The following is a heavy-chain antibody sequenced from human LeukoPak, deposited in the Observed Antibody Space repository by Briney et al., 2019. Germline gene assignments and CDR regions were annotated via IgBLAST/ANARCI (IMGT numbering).Heavy chain of an antibody. Sequence: GGSLRLSCAASGFTFSSYEMNWVRQAPGKGLEWVSYISSSGSTIYYADSVKGRFTISRDNSKNTLYLQMNSLRAEDTAVYYCARDVGETYYYDSSGYPPDYWGQGTLVTVSS. J-gene: IGHJ4*02. CDR3: ARDVGETYYYDSSGYPPDY. CDR2: ISSSGSTI. CDR1: GFTFSSYE. V-gene: IGHV3-48*03. D-gene: IGHD3-22*01.